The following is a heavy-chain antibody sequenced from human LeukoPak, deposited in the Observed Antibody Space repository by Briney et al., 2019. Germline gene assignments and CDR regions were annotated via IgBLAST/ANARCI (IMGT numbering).Heavy chain of an antibody. J-gene: IGHJ6*03. V-gene: IGHV5-51*01. CDR2: IYPGDSDT. CDR3: ARRNYYYYYMDV. CDR1: GHSFTNYW. Sequence: GESLKISCQGSGHSFTNYWIAWVRQMPGKGLEWMGIIYPGDSDTRYNPSFQGQVTISADRSISTAYLQWSSLKASDTAMYYCARRNYYYYYMDVWGKGTTVTVSS.